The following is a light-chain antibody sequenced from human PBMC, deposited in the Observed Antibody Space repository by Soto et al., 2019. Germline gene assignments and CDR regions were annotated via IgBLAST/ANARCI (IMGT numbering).Light chain of an antibody. V-gene: IGKV1-39*01. CDR1: QSIDSH. J-gene: IGKJ1*01. CDR3: QQSYGTPVT. Sequence: DSQMTQSPSSLSASVGDRVSITCRASQSIDSHVNWYQQKPGKAPNLLIYIASSLQSGVPSRFSGSGFGTDFTLTISNLQPEDFATYYCQQSYGTPVTFGQGTKV. CDR2: IAS.